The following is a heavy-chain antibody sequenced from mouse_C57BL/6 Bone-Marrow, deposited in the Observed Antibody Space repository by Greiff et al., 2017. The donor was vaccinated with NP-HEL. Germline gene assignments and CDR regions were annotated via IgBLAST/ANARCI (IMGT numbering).Heavy chain of an antibody. J-gene: IGHJ1*03. CDR1: GYTFTSYW. CDR3: TRGGCPGVWYIDV. Sequence: VQLQQSGTVLARPGASVKMSCKTSGYTFTSYWMHWVKQRPGQGLEWIGAIYPGNSDTRYKQKFKGKAKLTAVTSASTAYMELSSLTNEDSAVYYCTRGGCPGVWYIDVWGTGTTVTVSS. V-gene: IGHV1-5*01. CDR2: IYPGNSDT.